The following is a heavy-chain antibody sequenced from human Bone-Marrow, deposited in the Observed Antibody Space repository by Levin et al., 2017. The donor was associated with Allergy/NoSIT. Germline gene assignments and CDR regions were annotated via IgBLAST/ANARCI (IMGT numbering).Heavy chain of an antibody. CDR3: ARVKGSYSSDY. D-gene: IGHD1-26*01. CDR2: VSSSSSDT. J-gene: IGHJ4*02. Sequence: SGGSLRLSCAASGFTFTDYYMSWLRQAPGKGLEWVSYVSSSSSDTKYSDSVRGRFTISRDNAKNSLYLQMNSLRAEDTAVYYCARVKGSYSSDYWGQGSLVTVSS. V-gene: IGHV3-11*05. CDR1: GFTFTDYY.